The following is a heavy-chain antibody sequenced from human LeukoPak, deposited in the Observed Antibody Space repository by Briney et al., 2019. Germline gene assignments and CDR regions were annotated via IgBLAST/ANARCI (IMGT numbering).Heavy chain of an antibody. Sequence: PGGTLRLSCAASGFTFSSYGMSWVRQAPGKGLEWVSAISGSGGSTYYADSVKGRFTISRDNAKNSLYLQMNSLRAEDTAVYYCVRLLAYNSGGEAFDHWGQGTLVTVSS. CDR2: ISGSGGST. CDR3: VRLLAYNSGGEAFDH. D-gene: IGHD1-20*01. CDR1: GFTFSSYG. J-gene: IGHJ4*02. V-gene: IGHV3-23*01.